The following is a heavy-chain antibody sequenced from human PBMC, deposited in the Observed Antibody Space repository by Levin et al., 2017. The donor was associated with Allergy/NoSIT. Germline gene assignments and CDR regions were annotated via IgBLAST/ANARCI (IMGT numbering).Heavy chain of an antibody. CDR2: ISFDGSNK. CDR1: GFTFSSYG. D-gene: IGHD6-13*01. Sequence: GGSLRLSCAASGFTFSSYGMHWVRQAPGKGLEWVAVISFDGSNKNYADSVKGRFTISRDNSKNTLYLQMNSLRAEDTAVYYCAKGRSRAANWFDPWGQGTLVTVSS. J-gene: IGHJ5*02. V-gene: IGHV3-30*18. CDR3: AKGRSRAANWFDP.